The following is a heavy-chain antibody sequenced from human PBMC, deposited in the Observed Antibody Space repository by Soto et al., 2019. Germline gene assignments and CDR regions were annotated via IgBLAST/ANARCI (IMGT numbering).Heavy chain of an antibody. CDR2: ISYDGSNK. D-gene: IGHD7-27*01. Sequence: GGSLRLSCAASGFTFSSYWMSWVRQAPGKGLEWVAVISYDGSNKYYADSVKGRFTISRDNSKNTLYLQMNSLRAEDTAVYYCARGSGGWGTYYYGMDVWGQGTTVTVSS. V-gene: IGHV3-30-3*01. CDR3: ARGSGGWGTYYYGMDV. J-gene: IGHJ6*02. CDR1: GFTFSSYW.